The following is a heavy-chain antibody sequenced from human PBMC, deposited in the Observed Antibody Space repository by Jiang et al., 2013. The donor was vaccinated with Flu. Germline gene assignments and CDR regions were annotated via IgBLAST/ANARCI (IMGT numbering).Heavy chain of an antibody. Sequence: SVKVSCKASGYTFTSYAMNWVRQAPGQGLEWMGWINTNTGNPTYAQGFTGRFVFSLDTSVSTAYLQISSLKAEDTAVYYCARGEDGDFDYYYYGMDVWGQGTTVTVSS. V-gene: IGHV7-4-1*02. CDR3: ARGEDGDFDYYYYGMDV. D-gene: IGHD4-17*01. CDR2: INTNTGNP. CDR1: GYTFTSYA. J-gene: IGHJ6*02.